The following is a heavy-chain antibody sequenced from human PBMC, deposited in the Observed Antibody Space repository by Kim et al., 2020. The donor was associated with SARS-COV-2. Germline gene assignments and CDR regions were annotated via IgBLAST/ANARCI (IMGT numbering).Heavy chain of an antibody. V-gene: IGHV3-53*04. Sequence: GGSLRLSCAASGFTVSSNYMSWVRQAPGKGLEWVSVIYSGGSTYYADSVKGRLTISRHNSKNTLYLQMNSLRAEDTAVYYCARASLGAFDIWGQGTMVTVSS. D-gene: IGHD7-27*01. J-gene: IGHJ3*02. CDR1: GFTVSSNY. CDR2: IYSGGST. CDR3: ARASLGAFDI.